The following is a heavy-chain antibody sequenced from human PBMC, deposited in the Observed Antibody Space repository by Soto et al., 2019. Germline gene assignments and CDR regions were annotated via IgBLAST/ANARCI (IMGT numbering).Heavy chain of an antibody. CDR1: GFTFSSYG. CDR3: AKDQSYYGLASKPRNNYYYFGMDV. D-gene: IGHD3-10*01. CDR2: ISYDGSNK. Sequence: QVQLVESGGGVVQPGRSLRLSCAVSGFTFSSYGMHWVRQAPGKGLEWVAVISYDGSNKYYADSVKGRFTISRDNSKNTLYLQMNSLRAEDTAVYYCAKDQSYYGLASKPRNNYYYFGMDVWGQGTTVTVSS. J-gene: IGHJ6*02. V-gene: IGHV3-30*18.